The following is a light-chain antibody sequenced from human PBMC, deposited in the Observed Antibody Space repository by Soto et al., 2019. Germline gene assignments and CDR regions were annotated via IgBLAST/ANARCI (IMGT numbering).Light chain of an antibody. CDR3: QQTYSSPYS. V-gene: IGKV1-39*01. CDR1: QSISAY. CDR2: AAS. Sequence: DIQLTQSPSSLSASVGDRLTITCRANQSISAYLSWYQQSPGKAPKLLMYAASNLQSGVPSRFSGSGSGTDFTLTITNLRPEDFATYYCQQTYSSPYSFGQGTKVEIK. J-gene: IGKJ2*03.